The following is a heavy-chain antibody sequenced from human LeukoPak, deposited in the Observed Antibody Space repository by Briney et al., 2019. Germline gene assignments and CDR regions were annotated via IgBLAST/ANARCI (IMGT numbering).Heavy chain of an antibody. CDR1: GYTLTSYA. CDR3: ARDFNEKEGYDPDVSDY. J-gene: IGHJ4*02. CDR2: INAGNGNT. D-gene: IGHD5-12*01. V-gene: IGHV1-3*01. Sequence: ASVNVSCKASGYTLTSYAMHWVRQAPGQRLEWMGWINAGNGNTKYSQKFQGRVTITRDTSASTAYMELSGLRSEDTAVYYCARDFNEKEGYDPDVSDYWGQGTLVTVSS.